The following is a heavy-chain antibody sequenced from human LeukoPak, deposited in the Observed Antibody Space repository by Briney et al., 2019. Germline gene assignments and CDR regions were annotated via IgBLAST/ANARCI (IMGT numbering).Heavy chain of an antibody. D-gene: IGHD5-18*01. CDR1: GFTFSSYG. V-gene: IGHV3-30*02. Sequence: GGSLRLSCAASGFTFSSYGMHWVRQAPGKGLEWVAFIRYDGSNKYYADSVKGRFTISGDDSKNTLYLQMNSLKTEDTAVYYCTTDVEWIQLWPSWYYGMDVWGQGTTVTVSS. CDR2: IRYDGSNK. J-gene: IGHJ6*02. CDR3: TTDVEWIQLWPSWYYGMDV.